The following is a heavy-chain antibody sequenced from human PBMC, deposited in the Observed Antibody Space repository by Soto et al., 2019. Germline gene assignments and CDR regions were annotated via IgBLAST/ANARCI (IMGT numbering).Heavy chain of an antibody. Sequence: QVQLQESGPGLVKPSETLSLTCSVSGGSTSSYYWSWIRQPPGKGLEWIGYIYYSGSTDYSPSLKSRVTMSIDTSQNQVSLKLTSVTTADTAVYYCAATPRYWGQRTLVTVSS. J-gene: IGHJ4*02. D-gene: IGHD2-15*01. CDR3: AATPRY. CDR2: IYYSGST. V-gene: IGHV4-59*01. CDR1: GGSTSSYY.